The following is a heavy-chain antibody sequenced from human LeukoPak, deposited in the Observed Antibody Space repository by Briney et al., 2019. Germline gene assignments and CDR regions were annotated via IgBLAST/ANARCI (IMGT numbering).Heavy chain of an antibody. CDR1: GYRFTNYW. V-gene: IGHV5-51*01. D-gene: IGHD4-23*01. CDR2: IYPGDSDT. Sequence: GESLKISCKGSGYRFTNYWIGWVRQMPGKGLEWMGIIYPGDSDTRYSPSFQGQVTISADKSISTAYLQWSSLKASDTAMYYCARGRNDYGGTCGAFDIWGQGTMVTVSS. J-gene: IGHJ3*02. CDR3: ARGRNDYGGTCGAFDI.